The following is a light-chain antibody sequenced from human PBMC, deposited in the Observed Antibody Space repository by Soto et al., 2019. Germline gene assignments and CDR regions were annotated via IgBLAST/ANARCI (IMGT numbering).Light chain of an antibody. CDR1: SSDVGAYNY. V-gene: IGLV2-11*01. Sequence: QSALTQPRSLSGSPGQSVTIACTGTSSDVGAYNYVSWYQQHPGKAPKVMIYDVNKRPSGVPDRFSGSKSDNTSSLTISGLQAEDEADYYCCAYAGSYSLVFGGGTKLTVL. CDR3: CAYAGSYSLV. CDR2: DVN. J-gene: IGLJ2*01.